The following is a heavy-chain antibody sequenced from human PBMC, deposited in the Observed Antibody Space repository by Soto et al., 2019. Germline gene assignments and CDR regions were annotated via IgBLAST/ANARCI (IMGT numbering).Heavy chain of an antibody. J-gene: IGHJ5*02. Sequence: SETLSLTCSVSGGSINSITYYWAWIRQSPGKGLEWIGSIYYRGSTYYNPSLKSRVTMSIDTSRNQFSVKVTSVTAADTGVYYCARMSPPAKDYNSGTHWPGFDPWGQGTQVTGSS. CDR2: IYYRGST. CDR1: GGSINSITYY. D-gene: IGHD3-10*01. V-gene: IGHV4-39*01. CDR3: ARMSPPAKDYNSGTHWPGFDP.